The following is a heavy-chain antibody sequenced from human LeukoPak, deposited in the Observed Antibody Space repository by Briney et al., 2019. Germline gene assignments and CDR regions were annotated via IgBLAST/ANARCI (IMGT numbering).Heavy chain of an antibody. V-gene: IGHV3-30-3*02. CDR3: ANEMDGDYGGDY. D-gene: IGHD4-17*01. Sequence: QTGGSLRLSCAASGFTFSSYAMHWVRQAPGKGLEWVAVISYDGSNKYYADSVKGRFTISRDNSKNTLYLQMNSLRAEDTAVYYCANEMDGDYGGDYWGQGTLVTVSS. J-gene: IGHJ4*02. CDR2: ISYDGSNK. CDR1: GFTFSSYA.